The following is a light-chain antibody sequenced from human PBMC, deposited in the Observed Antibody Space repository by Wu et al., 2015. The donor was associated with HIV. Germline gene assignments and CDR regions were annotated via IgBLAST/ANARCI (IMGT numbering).Light chain of an antibody. CDR3: QQRSNWPPTWT. J-gene: IGKJ1*01. CDR1: QSVSAY. Sequence: EIVLTQSPGTLSLSPGERATLSCRANQSVSAYLAWYQQKAGLAPRLLIYDASNRATGIPVRFSGSGSGTDFTLTISSLEPEDFAVYYCQQRSNWPPTWTFGQGPRWKSN. V-gene: IGKV3-11*01. CDR2: DAS.